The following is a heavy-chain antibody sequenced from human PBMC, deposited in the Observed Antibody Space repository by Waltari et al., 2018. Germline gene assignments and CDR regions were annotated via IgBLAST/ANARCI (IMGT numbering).Heavy chain of an antibody. CDR1: GGSFSGYY. Sequence: QVQLQQWGAGLLKPSATLSLTCAVYGGSFSGYYWTWIRQPPGKGLEWIGEINHSGSTNYNPSLKSRVTISVDTSKNQFSLKLSSVTAADTAVYYCARGVGYYYYYMDVWGKGTTVTVSS. CDR2: INHSGST. CDR3: ARGVGYYYYYMDV. J-gene: IGHJ6*03. V-gene: IGHV4-34*01.